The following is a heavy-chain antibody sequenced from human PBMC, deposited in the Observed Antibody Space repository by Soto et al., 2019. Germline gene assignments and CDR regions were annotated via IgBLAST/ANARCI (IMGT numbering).Heavy chain of an antibody. CDR2: IYYNGYT. V-gene: IGHV4-59*08. D-gene: IGHD6-13*01. J-gene: IGHJ4*02. CDR3: ARRTWSTWCFDF. Sequence: PSETLSLTCXVSGASPSNYYWSWFRQPPGKGLEWIGYIYYNGYTSYNPSLKSRVSISVDTSKNQFSLTLSSMTAADTAVYYCARRTWSTWCFDFWGQGTLVTVSS. CDR1: GASPSNYY.